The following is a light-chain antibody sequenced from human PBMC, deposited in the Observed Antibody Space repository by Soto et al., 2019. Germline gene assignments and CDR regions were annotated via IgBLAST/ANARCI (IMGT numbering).Light chain of an antibody. CDR1: QSINSRY. CDR3: QQFRSSPGFT. V-gene: IGKV3-20*01. CDR2: GAS. Sequence: EIELTQSPGTLSLSPGERATLSCRASQSINSRYLAWYQQKPGQAPRLLIYGASSSATGIPDKFSGSGYETNITIIISRLKPEDFAVNYCQQFRSSPGFTFGPGTKLEIK. J-gene: IGKJ3*01.